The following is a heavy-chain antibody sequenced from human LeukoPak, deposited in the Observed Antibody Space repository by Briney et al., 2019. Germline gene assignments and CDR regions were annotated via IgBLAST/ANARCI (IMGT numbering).Heavy chain of an antibody. Sequence: SQTLSLTCTVSGGSISSGGYYWSWIRQHPGKGLEWIGYIYYSGSTYYNPSLKSRVTISVDTSKNQFSLKLSSVTAADTAVYYCARGGRGKSGFDYWGQGTLVTVSS. J-gene: IGHJ4*02. CDR3: ARGGRGKSGFDY. CDR1: GGSISSGGYY. V-gene: IGHV4-31*03. CDR2: IYYSGST. D-gene: IGHD2-15*01.